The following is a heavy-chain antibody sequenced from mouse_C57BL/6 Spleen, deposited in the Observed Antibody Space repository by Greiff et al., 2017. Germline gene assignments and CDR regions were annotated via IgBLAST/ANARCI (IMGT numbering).Heavy chain of an antibody. Sequence: EVNVVESGGGLVKPGGSLKLSCAASGFTFSSYAMSWVRQTPEKRLEWVATISDGGSYTYYPDNVKGRFTISRDNAKNNLYLQMSHLKSEDTAMYYCARGDYDYDSTVYYAMDYWGQGTSVTVSS. J-gene: IGHJ4*01. CDR2: ISDGGSYT. D-gene: IGHD2-4*01. CDR1: GFTFSSYA. CDR3: ARGDYDYDSTVYYAMDY. V-gene: IGHV5-4*03.